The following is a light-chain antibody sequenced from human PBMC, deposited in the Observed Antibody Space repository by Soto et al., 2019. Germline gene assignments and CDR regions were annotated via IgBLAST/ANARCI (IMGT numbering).Light chain of an antibody. J-gene: IGKJ1*01. V-gene: IGKV3-15*01. Sequence: EIVMTQSPATLSVSPGDRATLSCRASQSVSSNLAWFQQKPGQAPRLLIYGASTRATGIPATFSGSGSGTEFTLTISSLQSEDFALYYCQQYNDRPGTFGQGTKVEIK. CDR2: GAS. CDR3: QQYNDRPGT. CDR1: QSVSSN.